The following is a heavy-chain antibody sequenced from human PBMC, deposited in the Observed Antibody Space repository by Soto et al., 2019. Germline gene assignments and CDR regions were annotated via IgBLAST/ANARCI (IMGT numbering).Heavy chain of an antibody. D-gene: IGHD2-2*01. CDR3: ARGYCSSTSCYADAFDI. CDR2: IWYDGSNK. V-gene: IGHV3-33*01. CDR1: GFTFSSYG. Sequence: GGSLRLSCAASGFTFSSYGMHWVRQAPGKGLEWVAVIWYDGSNKYYADSVKGRFTISRDNSKNTLYLQMNSLRAEDTAVYYCARGYCSSTSCYADAFDIWGQGTMVTVSS. J-gene: IGHJ3*02.